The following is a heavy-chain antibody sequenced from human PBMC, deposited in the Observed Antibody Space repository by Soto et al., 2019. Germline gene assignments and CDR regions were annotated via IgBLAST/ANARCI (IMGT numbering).Heavy chain of an antibody. CDR2: INVYNGNT. Sequence: ASVKVSCKASGYTFTSYGISWVRQAPGQGLEWMGWINVYNGNTNYAQKLQGRVTMTTDTSTSTAYLDLRSLRAEDTAVYYCAKDTVPVATPWFDPWGQGTLVTVSS. CDR1: GYTFTSYG. V-gene: IGHV1-18*01. D-gene: IGHD2-2*01. CDR3: AKDTVPVATPWFDP. J-gene: IGHJ5*02.